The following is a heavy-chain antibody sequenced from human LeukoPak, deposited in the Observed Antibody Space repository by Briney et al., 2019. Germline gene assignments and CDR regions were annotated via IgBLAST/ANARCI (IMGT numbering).Heavy chain of an antibody. J-gene: IGHJ4*02. D-gene: IGHD6-19*01. CDR2: IKEDGSEK. CDR3: ARDAGGSGWYY. V-gene: IGHV3-7*01. Sequence: PGGSLRLSCAASGFTFSDYWMSWVRQAPGQGLEWVANIKEDGSEKHYVDSVKGRFTISRDNAKNSLYLQMNSLRAEDTAVYYCARDAGGSGWYYWGQGTPVTVSS. CDR1: GFTFSDYW.